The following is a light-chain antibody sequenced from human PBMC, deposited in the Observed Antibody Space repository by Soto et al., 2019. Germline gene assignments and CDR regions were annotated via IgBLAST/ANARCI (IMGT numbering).Light chain of an antibody. Sequence: QSVLTQPPSVSGAPGQRVTISCTGSSSNIGAGYDVHWYQQPPGASPRLLIYDNNKRPSGIPDRFSGSKSGTSATLGITGLQTGDEADYYCGTWDSSLSAVVFGGGTKVTVL. CDR1: SSNIGAGYD. J-gene: IGLJ2*01. CDR3: GTWDSSLSAVV. CDR2: DNN. V-gene: IGLV1-51*01.